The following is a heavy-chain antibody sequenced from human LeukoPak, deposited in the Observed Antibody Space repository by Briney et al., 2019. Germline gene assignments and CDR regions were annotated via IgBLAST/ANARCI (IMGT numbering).Heavy chain of an antibody. CDR3: VKDNEAGGSPFDR. CDR1: GGSVSSSSYY. D-gene: IGHD1-1*01. J-gene: IGHJ4*02. Sequence: PSETLCLTCTVSGGSVSSSSYYWGWIRQPPGKGLEWIGSIYYSGSTYYNPSRKSRVTISIDTSKNHFSLKLSSVTAADTAVYYCVKDNEAGGSPFDRWGQGTLVPVSS. V-gene: IGHV4-39*02. CDR2: IYYSGST.